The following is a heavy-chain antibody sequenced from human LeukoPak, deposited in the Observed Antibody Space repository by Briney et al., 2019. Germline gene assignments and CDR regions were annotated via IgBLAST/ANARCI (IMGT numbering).Heavy chain of an antibody. Sequence: GGSLRLSCAASGFTFSRYWMHWVRQTPEKGLVWVSHVNIDGSSTNYADSVKGRFTISRDSAKNTLYLQLSSLRAEDTAVYYCAMGIQLVYGMDAWGQGTTVTVSS. D-gene: IGHD5-18*01. J-gene: IGHJ6*02. CDR1: GFTFSRYW. V-gene: IGHV3-74*01. CDR3: AMGIQLVYGMDA. CDR2: VNIDGSST.